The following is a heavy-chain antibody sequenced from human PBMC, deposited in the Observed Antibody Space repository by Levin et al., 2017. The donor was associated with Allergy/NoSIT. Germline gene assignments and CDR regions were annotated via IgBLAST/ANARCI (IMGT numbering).Heavy chain of an antibody. V-gene: IGHV1-2*04. CDR2: INPNSGGT. Sequence: ASVKVSCKASGYTFTGYYMHWVRQAPGQGLEWMGWINPNSGGTNYAQKFQGWVTMTRDTSISTAYMELSRLRSDDTAVYYCARDQAPHYYDSSGYGYYYYYGMDVWGQGTTVTVSS. CDR3: ARDQAPHYYDSSGYGYYYYYGMDV. CDR1: GYTFTGYY. J-gene: IGHJ6*02. D-gene: IGHD3-22*01.